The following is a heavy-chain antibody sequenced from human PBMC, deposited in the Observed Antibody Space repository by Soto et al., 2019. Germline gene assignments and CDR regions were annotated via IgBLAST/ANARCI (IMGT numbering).Heavy chain of an antibody. Sequence: QVQLVESGGGVVQPGRSLRLSCAASGFTFSSYGMHWVRKAPGKGLEWVAVISYDGSNKYYADSVKGRFTISRDNSKNTLYLQMNSLRAEDKAVYYCALWFGAFDYWGQGTLVTVSS. J-gene: IGHJ4*02. CDR1: GFTFSSYG. D-gene: IGHD3-10*01. CDR2: ISYDGSNK. V-gene: IGHV3-30*03. CDR3: ALWFGAFDY.